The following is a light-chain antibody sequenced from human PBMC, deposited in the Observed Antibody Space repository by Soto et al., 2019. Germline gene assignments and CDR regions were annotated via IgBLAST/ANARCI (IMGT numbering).Light chain of an antibody. J-gene: IGLJ1*01. CDR3: SSYTSSSTYV. CDR2: DVS. CDR1: SSDVGSHNR. Sequence: QSALTQPPSVSGSPGQSVTISYTGSSSDVGSHNRVSWYQQPPGTAPKLMIYDVSNRPSGVPDRFSGSKSGNTASLTISGLQAEDEADYYCSSYTSSSTYVFGTGNKVTVL. V-gene: IGLV2-18*02.